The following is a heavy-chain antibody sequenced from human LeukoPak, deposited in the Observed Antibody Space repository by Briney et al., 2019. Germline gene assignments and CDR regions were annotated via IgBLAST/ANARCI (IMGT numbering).Heavy chain of an antibody. CDR2: ISGSGGST. CDR1: GFTFSSYA. J-gene: IGHJ4*02. Sequence: GGSLRLSCAASGFTFSSYAMSWVCQAPGKGLEWVSAISGSGGSTYYADSVKDRFTISRDNSKNTLYLQMNSLRAEDTAVYYCAKPSYIAVAGSQFDYWGQGTLVTVSS. V-gene: IGHV3-23*01. CDR3: AKPSYIAVAGSQFDY. D-gene: IGHD6-19*01.